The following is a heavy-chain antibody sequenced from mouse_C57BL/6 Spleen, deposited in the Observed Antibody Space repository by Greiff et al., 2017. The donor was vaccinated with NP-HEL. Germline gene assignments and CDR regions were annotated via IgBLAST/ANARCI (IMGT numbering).Heavy chain of an antibody. J-gene: IGHJ4*01. CDR3: TVPSRYDPYYAMDY. Sequence: EVKLVESGGGLVQPGGSMKLSCAASGFTFSDAWMDWVRQSPEKGLEWVAEIRNKANNHATYYAESVKGRFTISRDDSKSSVYLQMNSLRAEDTGIYYCTVPSRYDPYYAMDYWGQGTSVTVSS. CDR2: IRNKANNHAT. D-gene: IGHD2-12*01. V-gene: IGHV6-6*01. CDR1: GFTFSDAW.